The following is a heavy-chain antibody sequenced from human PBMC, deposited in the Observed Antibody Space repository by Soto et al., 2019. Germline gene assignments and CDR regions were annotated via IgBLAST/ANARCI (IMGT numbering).Heavy chain of an antibody. D-gene: IGHD4-17*01. V-gene: IGHV4-34*01. CDR2: INHSGST. J-gene: IGHJ5*02. CDR3: ARSRALYGDHGGRFDP. Sequence: SETLSLTCAVYGGSFSGYYWSWIRQPPGKGLEWIGEINHSGSTNYNPSLKSRVTISVDTSKNQFSLKLSSVTAADTAVYYCARSRALYGDHGGRFDPWGQGTLVTVSS. CDR1: GGSFSGYY.